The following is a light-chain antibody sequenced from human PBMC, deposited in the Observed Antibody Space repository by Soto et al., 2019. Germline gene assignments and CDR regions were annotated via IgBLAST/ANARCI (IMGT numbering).Light chain of an antibody. V-gene: IGLV1-40*01. J-gene: IGLJ1*01. CDR3: QSLDSSLSGFV. CDR2: GNI. Sequence: QSVLTQPPSVSGAPGQRVTISCTGSSSNIGAGYDVHWYQQLPGTAPKLLIYGNINRPSGVPDRFSGSKSGTSASLAITGLQAEDEADYYCQSLDSSLSGFVFGTGTKVTVL. CDR1: SSNIGAGYD.